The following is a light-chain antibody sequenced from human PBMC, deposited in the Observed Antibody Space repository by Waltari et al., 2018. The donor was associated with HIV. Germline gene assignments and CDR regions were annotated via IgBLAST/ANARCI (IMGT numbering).Light chain of an antibody. CDR2: EGI. CDR1: SSDVGNYNL. Sequence: QSALTQPASVSGSPGQSITISCTGTSSDVGNYNLVSWYQQHPGKAPKLMIYEGIKRPAGVSNRISGSKSGNTASLTISGLQTGDEAVYYCGTWDTSLSSGEVFGGGTKLTVL. CDR3: GTWDTSLSSGEV. J-gene: IGLJ2*01. V-gene: IGLV2-23*01.